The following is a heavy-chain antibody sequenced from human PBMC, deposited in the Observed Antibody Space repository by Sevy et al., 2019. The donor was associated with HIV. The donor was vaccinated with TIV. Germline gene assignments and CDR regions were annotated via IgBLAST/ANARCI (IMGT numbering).Heavy chain of an antibody. CDR2: ITSSGITL. Sequence: GGSLRLSCAASGFTFSDYYMSWIRQAPGKGLEWVSYITSSGITLFTADSVKGRFAVSRDNSQNSLYLQMNSLRAEDTAVYYCAGGRFSSAYRWSYYFDYWGRGTLVTVSS. V-gene: IGHV3-11*01. D-gene: IGHD3-16*01. J-gene: IGHJ4*02. CDR3: AGGRFSSAYRWSYYFDY. CDR1: GFTFSDYY.